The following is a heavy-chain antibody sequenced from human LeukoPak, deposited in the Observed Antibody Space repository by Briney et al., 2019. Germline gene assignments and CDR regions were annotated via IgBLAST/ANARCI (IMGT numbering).Heavy chain of an antibody. D-gene: IGHD3-10*01. Sequence: SETLSLTCTVSGGSISSSSYYWGWIRQPPGKGLEWIGSIYYSGSTYYNPSLKSRVTISVDTSKNQFSLKLSSVTAADTAVYYCAGHWSVTMVRGIIRFDYWGQGTLVTVSS. CDR2: IYYSGST. V-gene: IGHV4-39*01. CDR3: AGHWSVTMVRGIIRFDY. J-gene: IGHJ4*02. CDR1: GGSISSSSYY.